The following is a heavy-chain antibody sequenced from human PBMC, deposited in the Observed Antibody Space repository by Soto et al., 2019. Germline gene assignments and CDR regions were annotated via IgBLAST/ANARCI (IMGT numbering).Heavy chain of an antibody. D-gene: IGHD5-12*01. Sequence: QVQLVQSGAEVRQPASSVKVSCKTSGGTFSSYAISWVRQAPGQGLEWMGGIVPIVDTSTYAQKFQGRVTITADESTSTVYMELSSLRSDDTAVYYCVRVVAIPGYPDNWGQGT. V-gene: IGHV1-69*12. J-gene: IGHJ4*02. CDR1: GGTFSSYA. CDR3: VRVVAIPGYPDN. CDR2: IVPIVDTS.